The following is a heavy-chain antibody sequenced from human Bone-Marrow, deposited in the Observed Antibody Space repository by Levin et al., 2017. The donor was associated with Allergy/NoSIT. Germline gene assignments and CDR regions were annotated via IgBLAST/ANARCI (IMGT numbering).Heavy chain of an antibody. D-gene: IGHD3-10*01. CDR3: ATGSYGSGSYYNGPLIPIFDY. CDR2: FDPEDGET. J-gene: IGHJ4*02. V-gene: IGHV1-24*01. CDR1: GYTLTELS. Sequence: ASVKVSCKVSGYTLTELSMHWVRQAPGKGLEWMGGFDPEDGETIYAQKFQGRVTMTEDTSTDTAYMELSSLRSEDTAVYYCATGSYGSGSYYNGPLIPIFDYWGQGTLVTVSS.